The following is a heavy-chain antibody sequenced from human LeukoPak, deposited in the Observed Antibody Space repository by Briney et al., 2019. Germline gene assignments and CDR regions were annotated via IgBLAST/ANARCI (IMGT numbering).Heavy chain of an antibody. CDR2: INLDGSEK. J-gene: IGHJ6*02. V-gene: IGHV3-7*01. Sequence: GGSLRLSCAASGFRFSSDWMSWVRQAPGKGLEWVANINLDGSEKYYVDSVKGRFTISRDNAKNTLYLQMNSLRAEDTAVYYCASITIFGVVTHIYGMDVWGQGTTVTVSS. D-gene: IGHD3-3*01. CDR3: ASITIFGVVTHIYGMDV. CDR1: GFRFSSDW.